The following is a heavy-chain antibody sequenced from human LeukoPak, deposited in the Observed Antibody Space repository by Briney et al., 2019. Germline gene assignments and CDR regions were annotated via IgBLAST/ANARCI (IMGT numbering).Heavy chain of an antibody. CDR1: GFTFSNYA. J-gene: IGHJ4*02. D-gene: IGHD2-2*01. CDR2: FSGSGGST. V-gene: IGHV3-23*01. CDR3: ASRPAPSLGPLDY. Sequence: PGGSLRLSCAASGFTFSNYAMAWVRQIPGKGLEWVSIFSGSGGSTYYADAVKGRFTVSIDNSKSTLYLHMNNLRVDDTAIYYCASRPAPSLGPLDYWGQGTLVTVSS.